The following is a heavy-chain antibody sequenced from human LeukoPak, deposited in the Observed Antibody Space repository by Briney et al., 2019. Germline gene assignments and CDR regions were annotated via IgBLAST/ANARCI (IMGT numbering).Heavy chain of an antibody. J-gene: IGHJ6*03. CDR3: AKDFFDIVVVPAAPRDYYYMDV. D-gene: IGHD2-2*01. CDR2: ISGSGDST. Sequence: GGTLRLSCVVSGFTFSSYSMSWVRQAPGKGLEWVSAISGSGDSTYYADSVKGRFTISRDNSKNSLYLQMNSLRAEDTAVYYCAKDFFDIVVVPAAPRDYYYMDVWGKGTTVTISS. V-gene: IGHV3-23*01. CDR1: GFTFSSYS.